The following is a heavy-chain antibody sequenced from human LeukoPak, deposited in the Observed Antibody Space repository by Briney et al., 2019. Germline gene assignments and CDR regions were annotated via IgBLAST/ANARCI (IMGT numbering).Heavy chain of an antibody. CDR3: AFSKYSRSDFDS. V-gene: IGHV2-5*02. D-gene: IGHD6-6*01. Sequence: SGPTLLKPTQTLTLTCTFSGFSLSTNDVGVGWIRQPPGEALEWLALIYWDDDKRYSPSQKSRLTITKDTSKNQVVLTMANMDPADIATYYCAFSKYSRSDFDSWGQGTLVTVSS. J-gene: IGHJ4*02. CDR2: IYWDDDK. CDR1: GFSLSTNDVG.